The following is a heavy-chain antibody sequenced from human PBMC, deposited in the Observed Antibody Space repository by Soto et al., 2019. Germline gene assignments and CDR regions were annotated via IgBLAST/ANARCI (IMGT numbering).Heavy chain of an antibody. CDR1: GFTFRNYV. J-gene: IGHJ4*02. CDR3: AKVTLRPYSFDY. D-gene: IGHD6-25*01. CDR2: ISGSGTVT. V-gene: IGHV3-23*01. Sequence: EVQLLDSGGGLVLPGGSLRLSCAASGFTFRNYVMNWVRQAPGKGLEWVSAISGSGTVTDYADSVTGRFTILRHNSKNTLYLEMNSLRAEDPAVYYCAKVTLRPYSFDYWGQGTLVTVSS.